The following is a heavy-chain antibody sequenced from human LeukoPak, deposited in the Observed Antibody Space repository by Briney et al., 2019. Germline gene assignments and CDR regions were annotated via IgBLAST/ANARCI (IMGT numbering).Heavy chain of an antibody. D-gene: IGHD5-12*01. V-gene: IGHV3-30-3*01. CDR1: GFTFSSYA. CDR2: ISYDGSNK. Sequence: GGSLRLSCAASGFTFSSYAMHWVRQAPGKGLEWVAVISYDGSNKYYADSVKGRFTISRDNSKNTLYLQMNSLRAEDTAVYYCARGFNIPYVATLDYWGQGTLVTVSS. J-gene: IGHJ4*02. CDR3: ARGFNIPYVATLDY.